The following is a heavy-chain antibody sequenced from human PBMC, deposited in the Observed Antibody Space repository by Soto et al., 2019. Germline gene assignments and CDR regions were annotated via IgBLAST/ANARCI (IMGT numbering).Heavy chain of an antibody. J-gene: IGHJ4*02. Sequence: VQLLESGGGLVQPGGSLRLSCVVSGFTFSNYGMSWVRQAPGKGPEWVSAITGSGGSAYYADSVKGRFTISRDNSKNTLYLQMNSLRAEDTAVYFCAKGPYSSANGYFDYWGQGTLVTVSS. CDR1: GFTFSNYG. D-gene: IGHD6-25*01. CDR3: AKGPYSSANGYFDY. V-gene: IGHV3-23*01. CDR2: ITGSGGSA.